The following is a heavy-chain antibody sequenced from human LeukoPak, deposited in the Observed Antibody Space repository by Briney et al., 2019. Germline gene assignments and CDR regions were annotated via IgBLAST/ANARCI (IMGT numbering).Heavy chain of an antibody. Sequence: GASVNVSCKASGYTFTSYGISWVRQAPGQGLEWMGWISAYNGNTNYAQKLQGRVTMTTDTSTSTAYMELRSLRSDDTAVYYCAREGSSSWYDYYYYYGMDVWGQGTTVTVSS. CDR3: AREGSSSWYDYYYYYGMDV. CDR1: GYTFTSYG. V-gene: IGHV1-18*01. D-gene: IGHD6-13*01. J-gene: IGHJ6*02. CDR2: ISAYNGNT.